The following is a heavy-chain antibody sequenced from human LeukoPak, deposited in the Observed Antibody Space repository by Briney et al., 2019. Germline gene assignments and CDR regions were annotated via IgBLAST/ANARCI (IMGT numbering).Heavy chain of an antibody. D-gene: IGHD6-19*01. CDR3: IRGDSSGWYYYFDY. CDR1: GFTFGDYA. J-gene: IGHJ4*02. CDR2: IRSKAYGGTT. V-gene: IGHV3-49*04. Sequence: PGRSLRLSCTASGFTFGDYAMSWVRQAPGKGLEWVGFIRSKAYGGTTEYAASVKGRFTISRDDSKSIAYLQMNSLKTEDTAVYYCIRGDSSGWYYYFDYWGQGTLVTVSS.